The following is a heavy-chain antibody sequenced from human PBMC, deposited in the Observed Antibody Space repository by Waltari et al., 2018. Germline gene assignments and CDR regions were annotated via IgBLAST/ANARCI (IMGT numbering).Heavy chain of an antibody. D-gene: IGHD6-19*01. V-gene: IGHV3-30-3*01. J-gene: IGHJ4*02. CDR3: ARAQWLENYYFDY. CDR1: GFTFSRNA. Sequence: QVQLVESGGGVVQPGRSLRLSCAASGFTFSRNAMHWVLQAPGKGLEWVAVISYDGSNKYYADSVKGRFTISRDNSKNTLYLQMNSLRAEDTAVYYCARAQWLENYYFDYWGQGTLVTVSS. CDR2: ISYDGSNK.